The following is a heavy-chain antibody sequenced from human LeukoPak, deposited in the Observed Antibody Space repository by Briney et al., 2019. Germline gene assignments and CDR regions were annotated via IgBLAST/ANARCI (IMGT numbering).Heavy chain of an antibody. CDR2: ISGSGGST. V-gene: IGHV3-23*01. CDR3: AKKTCLYYHGMDV. CDR1: GFTFSSYA. J-gene: IGHJ6*02. Sequence: GGSLRLSCAASGFTFSSYAMSWVRQAPGNGLEWVSAISGSGGSTYYADSVKGRFTISRDNSKNTLYLQMNSLKAEDTAVYYCAKKTCLYYHGMDVWGQGTTVTVSS.